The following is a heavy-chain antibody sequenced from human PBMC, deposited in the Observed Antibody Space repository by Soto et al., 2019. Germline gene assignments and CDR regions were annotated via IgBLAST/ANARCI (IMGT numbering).Heavy chain of an antibody. CDR1: GFTFSRYD. Sequence: GGSLRLSCIASGFTFSRYDFSWVRQAPGKGLEWISAISGAGRNTHYADFVQGRFTVSRDNSRDTLYLQMYSLTAEDTAIYHCVLCSRDSCRQSPFDGWGQGARVTVSS. CDR3: VLCSRDSCRQSPFDG. J-gene: IGHJ4*02. D-gene: IGHD2-2*01. CDR2: ISGAGRNT. V-gene: IGHV3-23*01.